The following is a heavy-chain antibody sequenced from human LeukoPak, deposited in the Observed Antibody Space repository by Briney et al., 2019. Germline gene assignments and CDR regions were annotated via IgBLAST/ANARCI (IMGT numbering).Heavy chain of an antibody. CDR2: INHSGST. CDR3: ARGLAITMVREFTFYFDY. CDR1: GGSLSGYY. D-gene: IGHD3-10*01. Sequence: SETLSLTCAVYGGSLSGYYWSWIRQPPGKGLEWIGEINHSGSTNYNPSLKSRVTISVDTSKNHFSLKLSSVTAADTAVYYCARGLAITMVREFTFYFDYWGQGTLVTVSS. J-gene: IGHJ4*02. V-gene: IGHV4-34*01.